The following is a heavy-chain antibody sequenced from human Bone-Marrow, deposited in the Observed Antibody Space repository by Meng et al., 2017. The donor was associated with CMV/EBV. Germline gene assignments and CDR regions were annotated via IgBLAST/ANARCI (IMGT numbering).Heavy chain of an antibody. J-gene: IGHJ4*02. D-gene: IGHD1-14*01. V-gene: IGHV1-18*01. Sequence: ASVKVSYKASGYMFTKYGVNWMRQAPGQGPEWMGWISAYNGDTMYAPKVQGRVTITTDTSTSTAYMELRGLRADDTAVYYCARDAGTIEVSGIGDYWGQGTLVTVSS. CDR2: ISAYNGDT. CDR3: ARDAGTIEVSGIGDY. CDR1: GYMFTKYG.